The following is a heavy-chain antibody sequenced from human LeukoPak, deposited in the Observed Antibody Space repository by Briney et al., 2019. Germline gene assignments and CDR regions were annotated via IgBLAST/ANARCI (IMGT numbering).Heavy chain of an antibody. CDR3: ARDSSEFRSLIPH. D-gene: IGHD2-21*01. J-gene: IGHJ1*01. CDR2: ITPMFGTA. CDR1: GDAFSSYA. Sequence: SVKVSCKASGDAFSSYAISWVRQAPGQGLEWMGGITPMFGTAKYAQKFQGRLTITADESTSTAYMELSSLRSEDTAVYYCARDSSEFRSLIPHWGQGTLVTVSS. V-gene: IGHV1-69*13.